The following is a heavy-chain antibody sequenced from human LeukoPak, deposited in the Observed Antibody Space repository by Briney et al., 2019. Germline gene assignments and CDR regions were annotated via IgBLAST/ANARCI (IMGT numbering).Heavy chain of an antibody. D-gene: IGHD3-10*01. CDR2: ISSGGGT. Sequence: GGSLRLSCAASGFTVSNDYMSWVRQAPGKGLEWVSVISSGGGTYYADSVKGRFTISRDNAKNSLYLQMNSLRAEDTAVYYCARPTRGYGSGSADYWGQGTLVTVSS. CDR1: GFTVSNDY. CDR3: ARPTRGYGSGSADY. V-gene: IGHV3-53*01. J-gene: IGHJ4*02.